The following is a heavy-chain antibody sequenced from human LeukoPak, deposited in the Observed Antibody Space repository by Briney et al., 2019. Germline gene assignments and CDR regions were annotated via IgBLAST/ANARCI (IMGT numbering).Heavy chain of an antibody. Sequence: GSLRLSCAASGFPFRYKWMHWVRQAPGKGLVWVSRISSDGRTTHYADSVKGRFTISRDSAKNTLFLQMNDLRAEDTAVYYCLGYYSGSPNRGQGALVTVSS. V-gene: IGHV3-74*01. CDR3: LGYYSGSPN. CDR1: GFPFRYKW. CDR2: ISSDGRTT. D-gene: IGHD3-10*01. J-gene: IGHJ4*02.